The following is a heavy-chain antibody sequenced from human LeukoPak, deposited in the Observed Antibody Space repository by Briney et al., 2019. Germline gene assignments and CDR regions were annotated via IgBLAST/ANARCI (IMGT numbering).Heavy chain of an antibody. CDR3: ARTTEGYCRGRSCYSYYYYMDV. D-gene: IGHD2-15*01. V-gene: IGHV4-61*05. CDR1: GGSISSSSYY. CDR2: IYYSGST. Sequence: TSETLSLTCTVSGGSISSSSYYWGWIRQPPGKGLEWIGYIYYSGSTNYNPSLKSRVTISVDTSKNQFSLKLRSVTAADTAVYYCARTTEGYCRGRSCYSYYYYMDVWGKGTTVTVSS. J-gene: IGHJ6*03.